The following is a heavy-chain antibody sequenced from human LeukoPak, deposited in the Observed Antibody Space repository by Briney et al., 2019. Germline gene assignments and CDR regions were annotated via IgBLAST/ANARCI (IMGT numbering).Heavy chain of an antibody. V-gene: IGHV1-8*01. CDR1: GHTFTSYD. CDR2: MNPDSGNK. J-gene: IGHJ4*02. Sequence: ASVKVSCKASGHTFTSYDINWVRQATGQGLEWMGWMNPDSGNKGYAQKFQGRVTMTRNPSISTAYMELSSLTSEDTAVYYCARRIAAAGVGIVYWGQGTLVTVSS. CDR3: ARRIAAAGVGIVY. D-gene: IGHD6-13*01.